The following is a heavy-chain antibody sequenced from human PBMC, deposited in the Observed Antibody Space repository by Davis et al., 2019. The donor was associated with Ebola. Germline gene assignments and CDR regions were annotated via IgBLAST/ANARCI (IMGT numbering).Heavy chain of an antibody. CDR1: GYTFTSYG. D-gene: IGHD5-18*01. V-gene: IGHV1-18*01. CDR2: ISAYNGNT. Sequence: ASVKVSCKASGYTFTSYGISWVRQAPGQGLEWMGWISAYNGNTNYAQKLQGRVTMTTDTSTSTAYMELRSLRSDDTAVYYCARDGARGYSYGLAQPYFDYWGQGTLVTVSS. CDR3: ARDGARGYSYGLAQPYFDY. J-gene: IGHJ4*02.